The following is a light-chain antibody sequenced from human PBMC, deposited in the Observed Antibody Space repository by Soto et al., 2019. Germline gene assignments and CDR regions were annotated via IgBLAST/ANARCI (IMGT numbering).Light chain of an antibody. CDR2: AAS. Sequence: DIQLTQSPSFLSASVGDRVTITCRASQGISSYLAWYQQKPGKAPKLLIYAASTLQTGVPSRFSGSGSGTEFTLTISSLQPEEFATYYCQQFNSYPLTFGGGTKVEIK. CDR3: QQFNSYPLT. J-gene: IGKJ4*01. V-gene: IGKV1-9*01. CDR1: QGISSY.